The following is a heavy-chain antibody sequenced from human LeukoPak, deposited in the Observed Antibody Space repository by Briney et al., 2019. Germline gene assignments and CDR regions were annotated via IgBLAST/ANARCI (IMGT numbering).Heavy chain of an antibody. CDR3: TTDRGPHPR. CDR2: IKSKIDGGTT. CDR1: GFTFSNAW. J-gene: IGHJ3*01. Sequence: GGSLRLSCAASGFTFSNAWMSWVRQAPGKGLEWVGRIKSKIDGGTTDYAAPVKGRFTISRDDSKNMLYLQMNSLKTEDTAVYYCTTDRGPHPRWGQGTMVTVPS. V-gene: IGHV3-15*01.